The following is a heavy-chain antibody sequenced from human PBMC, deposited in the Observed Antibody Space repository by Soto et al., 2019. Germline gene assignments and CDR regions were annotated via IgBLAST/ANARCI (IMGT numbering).Heavy chain of an antibody. D-gene: IGHD3-9*01. CDR1: GFTFSSYS. J-gene: IGHJ4*02. Sequence: EVQLVESGGGLVQPGGSLRLSCAASGFTFSSYSMNWXRXXXXKGLEWVSYISSSTIYYADSVKGRFTISRDNAKNSLXXXXXXXXXXDXALYYXAXXXXDXLILGYWGQGTLVTVSS. CDR3: AXXXXDXLILGY. CDR2: ISSSTI. V-gene: IGHV3-48*01.